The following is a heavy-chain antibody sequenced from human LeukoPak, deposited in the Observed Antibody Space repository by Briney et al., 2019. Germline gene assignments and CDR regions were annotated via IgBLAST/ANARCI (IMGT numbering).Heavy chain of an antibody. CDR1: GFTFSSYD. V-gene: IGHV3-30*02. Sequence: PGESLTLSCTASGFTFSSYDMHWVRQPPGKGLEWVAHIRFDGSNKYYADSVKGRFTISRDNAKNSLYLQMNSLRDEDTAVYYCASGRNMGITGTTGAFDIWGQGTMVTVSS. J-gene: IGHJ3*02. CDR3: ASGRNMGITGTTGAFDI. CDR2: IRFDGSNK. D-gene: IGHD1-7*01.